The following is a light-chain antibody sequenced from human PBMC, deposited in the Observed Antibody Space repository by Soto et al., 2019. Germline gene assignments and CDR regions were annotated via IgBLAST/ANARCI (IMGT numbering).Light chain of an antibody. Sequence: VLPQRPSASGSTGLRVTIPCSRRNTNIGSNTVNWYQQLPGTAPKLLIYSNNQRPSGVPDRFSGSKSGTSASLAISGLQFEDEADYYCAAWDDSLNGYGFGTGTKATVL. CDR1: NTNIGSNT. V-gene: IGLV1-44*01. CDR2: SNN. CDR3: AAWDDSLNGYG. J-gene: IGLJ1*01.